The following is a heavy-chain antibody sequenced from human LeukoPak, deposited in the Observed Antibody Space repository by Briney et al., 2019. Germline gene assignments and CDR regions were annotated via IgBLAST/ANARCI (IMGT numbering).Heavy chain of an antibody. V-gene: IGHV3-49*01. J-gene: IGHJ3*02. Sequence: WIRQPPGKGLEWVGFIRSKAYGGTTEYAASVKGRFTISRDGSKSIAYLQMNSLKTDDTAVYYCTRGNWNYGNAFDIWGQGTMVTVSS. D-gene: IGHD1-7*01. CDR2: IRSKAYGGTT. CDR3: TRGNWNYGNAFDI.